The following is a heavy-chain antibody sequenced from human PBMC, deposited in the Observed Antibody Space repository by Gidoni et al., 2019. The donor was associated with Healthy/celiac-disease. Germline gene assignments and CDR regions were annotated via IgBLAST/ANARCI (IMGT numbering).Heavy chain of an antibody. J-gene: IGHJ4*02. CDR2: ISSSSSYI. D-gene: IGHD3-22*01. V-gene: IGHV3-21*01. CDR3: ARDRGYPYYFDY. Sequence: GFTFSSYSMNWVRQAPGKGLEWVSSISSSSSYIYYADSVKGRFTISRDNAKNSLYLQMNSLRAEDTAVYYCARDRGYPYYFDYWGQGTLVTVSS. CDR1: GFTFSSYS.